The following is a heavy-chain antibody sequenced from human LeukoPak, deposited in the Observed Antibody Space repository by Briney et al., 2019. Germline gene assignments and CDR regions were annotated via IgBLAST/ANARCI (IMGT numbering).Heavy chain of an antibody. CDR1: GGSFSGYY. J-gene: IGHJ4*02. Sequence: PSETLSLTCAVYGGSFSGYYWTWIRQPPGKGLEWIGESYHSGSTKYNPSLNSRVTISLDPSKNQVSLRLGSVTAADTAVYYCARGFHAGVDYWGQGTLVAVSS. D-gene: IGHD1-26*01. CDR3: ARGFHAGVDY. CDR2: SYHSGST. V-gene: IGHV4-34*01.